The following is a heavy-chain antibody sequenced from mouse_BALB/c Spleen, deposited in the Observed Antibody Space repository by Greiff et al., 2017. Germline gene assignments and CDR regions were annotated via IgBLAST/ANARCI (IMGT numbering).Heavy chain of an antibody. CDR1: GYTFTDYA. Sequence: VQLQQSGAELVRPGVSVKISCKGSGYTFTDYAMHWVKQSHAKSLEWIGVISTYYGDASYNQKFKGKATMTVDKSSSTAYMELARLTSEDSAIYYCARGVYSLYYFDYWGQGTTLTVSS. V-gene: IGHV1S137*01. J-gene: IGHJ2*01. D-gene: IGHD1-1*01. CDR3: ARGVYSLYYFDY. CDR2: ISTYYGDA.